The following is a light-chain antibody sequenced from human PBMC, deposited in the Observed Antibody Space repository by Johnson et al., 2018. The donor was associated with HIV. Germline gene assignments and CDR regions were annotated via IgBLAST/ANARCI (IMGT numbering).Light chain of an antibody. CDR2: ENN. CDR3: GTWDSSLTSYV. CDR1: SSNIGNNY. J-gene: IGLJ1*01. Sequence: VLPQPPSVSAAPGQKVTISCSGSSSNIGNNYVSCYQQLPGTAPKLLIYENNKRPSGIPGRFSGSKSGPSATLGITGLQTGDEADYYCGTWDSSLTSYVFGAGTKVTVL. V-gene: IGLV1-51*02.